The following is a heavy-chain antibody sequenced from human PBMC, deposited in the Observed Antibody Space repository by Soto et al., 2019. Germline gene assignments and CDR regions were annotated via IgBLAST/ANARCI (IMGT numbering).Heavy chain of an antibody. CDR1: GFTFSSYA. V-gene: IGHV3-30-3*01. CDR3: ARDGSPPYYDFWSGYLSPFDY. D-gene: IGHD3-3*01. CDR2: ISYDGSNK. J-gene: IGHJ4*02. Sequence: QVQLVESGGGVVQPGRSLRLSCAASGFTFSSYAMHWVRQAPGKGLEWVAVISYDGSNKYYADSVKGRFTISRDNSKNTLCLQMNSLRAEDTAVYYCARDGSPPYYDFWSGYLSPFDYWGQGTLVTVSS.